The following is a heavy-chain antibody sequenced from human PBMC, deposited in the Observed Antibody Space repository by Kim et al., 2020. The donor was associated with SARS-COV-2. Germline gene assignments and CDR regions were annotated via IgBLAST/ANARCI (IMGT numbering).Heavy chain of an antibody. J-gene: IGHJ3*02. V-gene: IGHV1-3*01. D-gene: IGHD6-19*01. CDR1: GYTFTSYA. Sequence: ASVKVSCKASGYTFTSYAMHWVRQAPGQRLEWMGWINAGNGNTKYSQKFQGRVTITRDTSASTAYMELSSLRSEDTAVYYCAREGYLSSGWKYDAFDIWGQGTMVTVSS. CDR3: AREGYLSSGWKYDAFDI. CDR2: INAGNGNT.